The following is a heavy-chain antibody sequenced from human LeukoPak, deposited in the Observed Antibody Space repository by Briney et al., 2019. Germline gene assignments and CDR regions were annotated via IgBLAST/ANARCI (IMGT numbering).Heavy chain of an antibody. CDR2: VSYSGST. D-gene: IGHD3-10*01. V-gene: IGHV4-59*01. CDR3: ARNVGGLRGFDY. J-gene: IGHJ4*02. CDR1: GGSMSSYY. Sequence: SETLSLTCTVSGGSMSSYYWSWIRQPPGKGLEWTGYVSYSGSTKYNSSLKSRVTISVDTSKNQFSLKLSSVTAADTAVYYCARNVGGLRGFDYWGQGTLVTVSS.